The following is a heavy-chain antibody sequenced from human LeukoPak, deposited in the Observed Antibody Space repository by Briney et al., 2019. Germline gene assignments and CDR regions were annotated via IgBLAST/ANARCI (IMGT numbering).Heavy chain of an antibody. V-gene: IGHV4-39*07. CDR1: GGSISSSTHY. D-gene: IGHD3-10*01. Sequence: PSETLSLTCTVSGGSISSSTHYWGWIRQPPGKGLEWIASIYYSGNTYYNPSLKSRLTISLDTSKNQFSLRLNSVTAADTAVYYCATSYGLGTWFDPWGQGTLVTVSS. J-gene: IGHJ5*02. CDR2: IYYSGNT. CDR3: ATSYGLGTWFDP.